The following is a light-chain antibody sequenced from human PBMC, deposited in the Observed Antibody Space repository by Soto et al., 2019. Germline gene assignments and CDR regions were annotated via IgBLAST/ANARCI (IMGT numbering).Light chain of an antibody. V-gene: IGKV1-33*01. CDR1: QDISNY. J-gene: IGKJ4*01. Sequence: DIQMTQSRSSLSASVGDRVTITCQASQDISNYINWYQQKPGKAPKLLIYDASNLETGVPSRFSGSGSGTDFTFTISSLQPEDIATYHCQQYDNLPITFGGGTKVEIK. CDR2: DAS. CDR3: QQYDNLPIT.